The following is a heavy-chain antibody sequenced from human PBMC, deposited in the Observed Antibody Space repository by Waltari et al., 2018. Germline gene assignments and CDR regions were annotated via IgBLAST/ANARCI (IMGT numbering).Heavy chain of an antibody. V-gene: IGHV3-7*01. J-gene: IGHJ4*02. CDR1: EFTFAYYW. CDR3: ATQSWSNFEY. CDR2: RKEEGSEK. D-gene: IGHD3-3*01. Sequence: EVQLVESGGGLVQPGGSLRLSCAASEFTFAYYWVTWVRQAPGKGLGGVANRKEEGSEKYYVDSGKGRFTISRDNAKNSLYLQMSSLRVEDTAVYYCATQSWSNFEYWGQGTLVTVSS.